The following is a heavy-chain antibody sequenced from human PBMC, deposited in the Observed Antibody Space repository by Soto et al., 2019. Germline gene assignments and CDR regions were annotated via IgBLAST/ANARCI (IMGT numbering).Heavy chain of an antibody. CDR3: SRTTAVPNTLRSIFFFAY. J-gene: IGHJ4*02. CDR1: GGSVSDKTYY. V-gene: IGHV4-61*01. D-gene: IGHD3-9*01. Sequence: QVQLQESGPGLLKPSETLSLTCSVSGGSVSDKTYYWSWIRQPPGKRLEWIGYVYYSGTTNYNPTLASRVTISVDLSKNRLYLCLSSVTTADTALYYCSRTTAVPNTLRSIFFFAYLGQGTLVTVSS. CDR2: VYYSGTT.